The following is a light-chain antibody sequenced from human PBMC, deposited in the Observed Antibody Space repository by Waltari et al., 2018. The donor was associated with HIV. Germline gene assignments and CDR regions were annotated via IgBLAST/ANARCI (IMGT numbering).Light chain of an antibody. CDR1: SSDVGRYDY. CDR2: EVN. Sequence: QSALTQPPSASGSPGQSVTISCTGTSSDVGRYDYVSWYQQHPGKAPKLLIYEVNKRPSGVPDRFSGSKSGTTASRTVSGLQAEDEAEYSCTSYAGINPVAFGGGTKLTVL. J-gene: IGLJ2*01. CDR3: TSYAGINPVA. V-gene: IGLV2-8*01.